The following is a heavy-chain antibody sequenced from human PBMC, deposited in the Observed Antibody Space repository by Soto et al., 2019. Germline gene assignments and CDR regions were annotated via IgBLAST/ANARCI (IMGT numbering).Heavy chain of an antibody. D-gene: IGHD3-22*01. Sequence: GASVKVSCKASGYTFTKFHIHWVRQAPGQGLEWMGMIDPSGGVTRDAQRFQGRITMTSDTSTSSVLMELSGLTSVDTAVYYCAREVFGYDNYETSGYYFDHWGRGTLVTVSS. CDR2: IDPSGGVT. J-gene: IGHJ4*02. V-gene: IGHV1-46*01. CDR1: GYTFTKFH. CDR3: AREVFGYDNYETSGYYFDH.